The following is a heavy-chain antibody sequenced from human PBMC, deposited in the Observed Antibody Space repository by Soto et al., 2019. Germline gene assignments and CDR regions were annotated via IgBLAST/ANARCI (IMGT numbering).Heavy chain of an antibody. CDR2: IIPIFGTA. Sequence: QVQLVQSGAEVKKPGSSVKVSCKASGSTFSSYAISWVRQAPGQGLEWMGGIIPIFGTANYAQKFQGRVTITADESTSTAYMELSSLSSEDTAVYYCAGPPELTRIYYYYGMDVWGQGTTVTVSS. CDR1: GSTFSSYA. J-gene: IGHJ6*02. CDR3: AGPPELTRIYYYYGMDV. D-gene: IGHD1-7*01. V-gene: IGHV1-69*12.